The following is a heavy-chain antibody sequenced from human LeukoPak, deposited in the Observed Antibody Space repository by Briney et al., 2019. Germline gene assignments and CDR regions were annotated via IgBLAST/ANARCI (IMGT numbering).Heavy chain of an antibody. CDR3: ATSGSYYYYGMDV. J-gene: IGHJ6*02. CDR1: NYTFSSYG. Sequence: GASVKVSCTASNYTFSSYGFTWVRQAPGQGLEWVGWISAYDGKTEYAQMVQGRVTMTRDTSTSTVYMELSSLRSEDTAVYYCATSGSYYYYGMDVWGQGTTVTVSS. D-gene: IGHD1-26*01. V-gene: IGHV1-18*01. CDR2: ISAYDGKT.